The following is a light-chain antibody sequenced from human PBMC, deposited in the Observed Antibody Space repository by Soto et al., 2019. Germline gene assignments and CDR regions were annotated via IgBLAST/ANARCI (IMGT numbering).Light chain of an antibody. V-gene: IGKV1-5*01. CDR2: DVS. CDR3: QHYDDYSGFT. Sequence: DIQLTQSPSTLSASVGDRVTITCRASQTISRWLAWYQQKPGKAPKLLIYDVSNLQSGVPSRFSGSGSGTEVTLTVTNLQPDDFASSFCQHYDDYSGFTFGPGTKVDLK. CDR1: QTISRW. J-gene: IGKJ3*01.